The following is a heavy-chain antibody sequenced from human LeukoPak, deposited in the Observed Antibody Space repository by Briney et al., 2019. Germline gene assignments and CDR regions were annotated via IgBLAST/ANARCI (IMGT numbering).Heavy chain of an antibody. V-gene: IGHV3-23*01. Sequence: PGGSLRLSCAASGFTFSSYAMSWVRQAPGKGLEWVSAISGSGGSTYYADSVRGRFTISRDNSKNTLYLQMNSLRAEDTAVYYCAKVNYGSGTMGYFDYWGQGTLVTVSS. CDR3: AKVNYGSGTMGYFDY. D-gene: IGHD3-10*01. CDR1: GFTFSSYA. J-gene: IGHJ4*02. CDR2: ISGSGGST.